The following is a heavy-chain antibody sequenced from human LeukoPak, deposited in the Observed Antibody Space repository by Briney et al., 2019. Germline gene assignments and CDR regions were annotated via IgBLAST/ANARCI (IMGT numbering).Heavy chain of an antibody. D-gene: IGHD3-3*01. J-gene: IGHJ6*02. CDR3: AKDHGFWSGYYTIYYYYYGMDV. V-gene: IGHV3-23*01. Sequence: GGSLRLSCAASGFTFSSYAMSWVRQAPGKGLEWVSAISGSGGSTYYADSVQGRFTISRDNSKNTLYLQMNSLRAEDTAVYYCAKDHGFWSGYYTIYYYYYGMDVWGQGTTVTVSS. CDR1: GFTFSSYA. CDR2: ISGSGGST.